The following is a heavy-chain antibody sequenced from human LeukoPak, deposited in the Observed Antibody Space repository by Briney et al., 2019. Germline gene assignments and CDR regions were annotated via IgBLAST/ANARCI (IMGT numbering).Heavy chain of an antibody. CDR3: ARVYSGYDSYYYYYYMDV. D-gene: IGHD5-12*01. Sequence: SQTLSLTCTVSGGSISSGGYSWSWIRQHPGKGLEWIGYIYSSGSTYYNPSLKSRVTISVDTSKNQFSLKLSSVTAADTAVYYCARVYSGYDSYYYYYYMDVWGKGTTVTVSS. J-gene: IGHJ6*03. CDR1: GGSISSGGYS. V-gene: IGHV4-31*03. CDR2: IYSSGST.